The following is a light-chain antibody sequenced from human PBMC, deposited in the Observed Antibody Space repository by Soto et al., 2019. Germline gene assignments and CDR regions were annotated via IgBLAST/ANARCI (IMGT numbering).Light chain of an antibody. CDR3: SSYTSSSTLVV. CDR2: DVS. CDR1: SREVGGYNS. V-gene: IGLV2-14*03. J-gene: IGLJ1*01. Sequence: QSVLTQPASVSGSPGQSITISCTGTSREVGGYNSVSWYQHHPGKAPKLMIYDVSNRPSGVSNRFSGSKSGNTASLTISGLQAEDEADYYCSSYTSSSTLVVFGTGTKVTVL.